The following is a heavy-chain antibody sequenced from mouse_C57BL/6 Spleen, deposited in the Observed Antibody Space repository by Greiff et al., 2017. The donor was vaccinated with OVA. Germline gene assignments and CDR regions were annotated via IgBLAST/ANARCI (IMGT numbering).Heavy chain of an antibody. Sequence: QVQLQQSGAELVRPGASVTLSCKASGYTFTDYEMHWVKQTPVHGLEWIGAIDPETGGTAYNQKFKGKAILTADKSSSTAYMELRSLTSEDSAVYYCTRSDLFPGFAYWGQGTLVTVSA. J-gene: IGHJ3*01. CDR3: TRSDLFPGFAY. CDR2: IDPETGGT. V-gene: IGHV1-15*01. D-gene: IGHD1-1*01. CDR1: GYTFTDYE.